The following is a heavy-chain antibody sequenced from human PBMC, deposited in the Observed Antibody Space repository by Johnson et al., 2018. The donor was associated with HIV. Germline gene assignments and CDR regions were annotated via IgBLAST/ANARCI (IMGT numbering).Heavy chain of an antibody. J-gene: IGHJ3*02. Sequence: QVQLVESGGGVVQPGRSLRLSCAASGFTFNSYGMHWVRQAPGKGLEWVAVISYDGSNKYYADSVKGRFTISRDNSKNTLYLQMNSLRVEDTAVYYCARDGGIGSTREDAFDIWGQGTMVTVSS. CDR1: GFTFNSYG. CDR3: ARDGGIGSTREDAFDI. CDR2: ISYDGSNK. V-gene: IGHV3-30*03. D-gene: IGHD2-2*01.